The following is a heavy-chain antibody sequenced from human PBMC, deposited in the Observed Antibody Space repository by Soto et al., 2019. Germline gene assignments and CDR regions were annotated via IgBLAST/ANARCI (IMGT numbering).Heavy chain of an antibody. Sequence: GGSLRLSCAASGFTLDDYAMHWVRQAPGKGLEWVSGITWNSDRIAYADSVKGRFTISRDNAKNSLYLQMNSLRAEDTALYFCAKGPQQLYGDSYYYYYMDVWGKGTTVTVSS. CDR3: AKGPQQLYGDSYYYYYMDV. J-gene: IGHJ6*03. CDR1: GFTLDDYA. CDR2: ITWNSDRI. V-gene: IGHV3-9*01. D-gene: IGHD4-17*01.